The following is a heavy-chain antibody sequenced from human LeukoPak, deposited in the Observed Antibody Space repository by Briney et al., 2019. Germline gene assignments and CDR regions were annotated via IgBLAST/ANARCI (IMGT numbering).Heavy chain of an antibody. V-gene: IGHV4-59*01. J-gene: IGHJ4*02. CDR1: GGSISSYY. Sequence: SETLSLTCTVSGGSISSYYWSWIRQPPGKGLEWIGYIYCSGSTNYNPSLKSRVTISVDTSKNQFSLKLSSVTAADTAVYYCARSGPKSKPVGSYYEDYWGQGTLVTVSS. CDR2: IYCSGST. CDR3: ARSGPKSKPVGSYYEDY. D-gene: IGHD1-26*01.